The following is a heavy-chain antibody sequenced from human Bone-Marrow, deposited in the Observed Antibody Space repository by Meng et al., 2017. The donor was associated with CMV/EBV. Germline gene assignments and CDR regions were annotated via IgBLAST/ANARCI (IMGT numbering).Heavy chain of an antibody. D-gene: IGHD6-13*01. CDR3: AREPRIAAAGTKTGGYYYGMDV. Sequence: ASVKVSCXASGYTFTGYYMHWVRQAPGQGLEWMGWINPNSGGTNYAQKFQGRVTMTRDTSISTAYMELSRLRSDDTAVYYCAREPRIAAAGTKTGGYYYGMDVWGQGTTVTVSS. V-gene: IGHV1-2*02. J-gene: IGHJ6*02. CDR2: INPNSGGT. CDR1: GYTFTGYY.